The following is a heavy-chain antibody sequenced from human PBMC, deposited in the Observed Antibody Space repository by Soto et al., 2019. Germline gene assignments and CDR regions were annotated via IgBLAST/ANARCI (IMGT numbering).Heavy chain of an antibody. CDR1: GFTFSSYA. CDR2: ISGSGGST. CDR3: AKVIEYYAYIWGSPKEYYFDY. J-gene: IGHJ4*02. D-gene: IGHD3-16*01. Sequence: EVQLLESGGGLVQPGGSLRLSCAASGFTFSSYAMSWVRQAPGKGLEWVSAISGSGGSTYYADSVKGRFTISRDNSKSTLYLQMNSLRAEDTAVYYCAKVIEYYAYIWGSPKEYYFDYWGQRTLVTVSS. V-gene: IGHV3-23*01.